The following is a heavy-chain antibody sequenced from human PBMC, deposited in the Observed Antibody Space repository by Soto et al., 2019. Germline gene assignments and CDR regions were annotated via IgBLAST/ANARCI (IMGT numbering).Heavy chain of an antibody. J-gene: IGHJ4*02. D-gene: IGHD6-6*01. CDR1: GFTFSSYA. CDR2: ISYDGSNK. Sequence: QVQLVGSGGGVVQPGRSLRLSCAASGFTFSSYAMHWVRQAPGKGLEWVAVISYDGSNKYYADSVKGRFTISRDNSKNTLYLQMNSLRAEDTAVYYCARARSAARSDLDYWGQGTLVTVSS. CDR3: ARARSAARSDLDY. V-gene: IGHV3-30-3*01.